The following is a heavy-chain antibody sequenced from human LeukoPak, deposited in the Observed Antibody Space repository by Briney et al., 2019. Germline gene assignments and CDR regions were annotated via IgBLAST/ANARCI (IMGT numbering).Heavy chain of an antibody. CDR1: GFTFSSYA. D-gene: IGHD6-6*01. CDR3: ARDLGGSCSSHYYYMDV. J-gene: IGHJ6*03. V-gene: IGHV3-23*01. Sequence: GGSLRLSCAASGFTFSSYAMSWVRQAPGKGLEWVSAISGSGGSTYYADSVKGRFTISRDNSKNTLYLQMNSLRAEGTAVYYCARDLGGSCSSHYYYMDVWGKGTTVTVSS. CDR2: ISGSGGST.